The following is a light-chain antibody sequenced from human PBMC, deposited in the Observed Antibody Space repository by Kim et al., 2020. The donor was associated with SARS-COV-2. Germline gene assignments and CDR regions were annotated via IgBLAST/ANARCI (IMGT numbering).Light chain of an antibody. CDR1: QSVSSY. CDR3: QQRSNWPPNT. V-gene: IGKV3-11*01. J-gene: IGKJ4*01. CDR2: DAS. Sequence: LSPGERATLSCRASQSVSSYLAWYQQKPGQAPRLLIYDASNRATGIPARFSGSGSGTDFTLTISSLEPEDFAVYYCQQRSNWPPNTFGGGTKLEIK.